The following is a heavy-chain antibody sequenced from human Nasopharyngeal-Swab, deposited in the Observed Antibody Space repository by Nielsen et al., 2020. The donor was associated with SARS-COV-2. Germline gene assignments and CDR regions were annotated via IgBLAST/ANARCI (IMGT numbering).Heavy chain of an antibody. V-gene: IGHV3-30-3*01. CDR1: GFTFSSYA. J-gene: IGHJ3*02. CDR3: ARDPSPYVGVITYDAFDI. D-gene: IGHD3-10*01. Sequence: GESLKISCAASGFTFSSYAMHWVRQAPGKGLEWVAVISYDGSNKYYADSVKGRFTISRDNSKNTLYLQMNSLRAEDTAVYYCARDPSPYVGVITYDAFDIWGQGTMVTVSS. CDR2: ISYDGSNK.